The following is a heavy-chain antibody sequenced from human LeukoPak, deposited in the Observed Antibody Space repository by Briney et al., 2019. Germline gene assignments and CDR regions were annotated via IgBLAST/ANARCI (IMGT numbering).Heavy chain of an antibody. V-gene: IGHV3-23*01. D-gene: IGHD5-18*01. CDR2: VSGSGGST. J-gene: IGHJ4*02. Sequence: GGSLRLSCAASGFTSSSYAMSWVRQAPGMGLEWVSAVSGSGGSTYYADSVKGRFTISRDNSKNTLYLQMNSLRAEDTAVYYCAKGMAAIEILFDYWGQGTLVTVSS. CDR3: AKGMAAIEILFDY. CDR1: GFTSSSYA.